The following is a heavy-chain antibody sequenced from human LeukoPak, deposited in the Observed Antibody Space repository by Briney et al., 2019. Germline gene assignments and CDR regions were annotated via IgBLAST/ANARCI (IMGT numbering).Heavy chain of an antibody. D-gene: IGHD3-10*01. J-gene: IGHJ4*02. CDR2: IIPIFGTA. Sequence: ASVKVSCKASGCTFSSYAISWVRQAPGQGLEWMGGIIPIFGTANYAQMFQGRVTITADESTSTAYMELSSLRSEDTAVYYCAREGSGSYYLFDYWGQGTLVTVSS. V-gene: IGHV1-69*13. CDR3: AREGSGSYYLFDY. CDR1: GCTFSSYA.